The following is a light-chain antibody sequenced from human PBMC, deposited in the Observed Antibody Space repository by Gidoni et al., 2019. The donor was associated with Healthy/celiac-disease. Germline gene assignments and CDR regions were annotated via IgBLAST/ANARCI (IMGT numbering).Light chain of an antibody. CDR2: GAS. Sequence: EIVLTQSPGTLSLSPGERATLSGRAIQSVSSSYLAWYQHKPVQAPRLLIYGASSRATGIPDRFSGSWSGTDFTLTICRLEPEDFSVYYCQQYGSSPLTFGGGTKVEIK. V-gene: IGKV3-20*01. J-gene: IGKJ4*01. CDR3: QQYGSSPLT. CDR1: QSVSSSY.